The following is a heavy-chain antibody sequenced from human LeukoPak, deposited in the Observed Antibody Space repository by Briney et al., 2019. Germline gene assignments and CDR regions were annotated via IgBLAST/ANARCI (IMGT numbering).Heavy chain of an antibody. J-gene: IGHJ4*02. CDR3: ARGTHIVGATMPFDY. CDR2: IIPIFGTA. Sequence: ASVKVSCKASGGTFSSYAISWVRQAPGQGLEWMGGIIPIFGTANYAQKFQGRVTITTDESTSTAYMELSSLRSEDTAVYYCARGTHIVGATMPFDYWGQGTLVTVSS. V-gene: IGHV1-69*05. D-gene: IGHD1-26*01. CDR1: GGTFSSYA.